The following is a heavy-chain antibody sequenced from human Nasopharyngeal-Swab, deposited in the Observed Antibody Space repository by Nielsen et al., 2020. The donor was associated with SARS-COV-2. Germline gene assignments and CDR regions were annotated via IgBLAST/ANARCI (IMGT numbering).Heavy chain of an antibody. D-gene: IGHD6-19*01. CDR1: GYTFTSYA. J-gene: IGHJ3*02. Sequence: ASVTVSCKASGYTFTSYAMHWVRQAPGQRLEWMGWINAANGNTKYSQKFQGRVTITRDTSASTAYMELSSLRSEDTAVYYCARGSYSSGWHTTDDAFDIWGRGTMVTVSS. CDR2: INAANGNT. CDR3: ARGSYSSGWHTTDDAFDI. V-gene: IGHV1-3*01.